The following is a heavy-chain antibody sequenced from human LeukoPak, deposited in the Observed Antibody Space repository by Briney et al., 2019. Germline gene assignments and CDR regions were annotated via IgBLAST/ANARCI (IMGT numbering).Heavy chain of an antibody. CDR3: ARDPMVAATPGDY. D-gene: IGHD2-15*01. Sequence: GGSLRLSCAASGFTFSSYWMSWVRQAPGKGLEWVANIKQDGSEKYYVDSVKGQFTISRDNAKNSLYLQMNSLRAEDTAVYYCARDPMVAATPGDYWGQGTLVTVSS. J-gene: IGHJ4*02. CDR2: IKQDGSEK. V-gene: IGHV3-7*01. CDR1: GFTFSSYW.